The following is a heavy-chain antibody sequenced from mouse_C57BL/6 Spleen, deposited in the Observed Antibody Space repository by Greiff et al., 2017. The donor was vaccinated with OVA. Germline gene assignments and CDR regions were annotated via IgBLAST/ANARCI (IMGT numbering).Heavy chain of an antibody. CDR3: ARSAQATPLDY. D-gene: IGHD3-2*02. CDR1: GYTFTSYW. J-gene: IGHJ2*01. Sequence: VQLQQPGAELVRPGSSVKLSCKASGYTFTSYWMDWVKQRPGQGLEWIGNIYPSDSETHYNQKFKDKATLTVDKSSSTAYMQLSSLTSEDSAVYYCARSAQATPLDYWGQGTTLTVSS. V-gene: IGHV1-61*01. CDR2: IYPSDSET.